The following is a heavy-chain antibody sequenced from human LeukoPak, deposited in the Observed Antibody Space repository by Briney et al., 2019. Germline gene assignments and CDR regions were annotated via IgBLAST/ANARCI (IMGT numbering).Heavy chain of an antibody. D-gene: IGHD2-15*01. J-gene: IGHJ4*02. CDR2: ISWDGGST. V-gene: IGHV3-43D*03. CDR1: GFTFDDYA. Sequence: PGGSLRLSCAASGFTFDDYAMHWVRQAPGKGLEWVSLISWDGGSTYYADSVKGRFTISRDNSKNSLYLQMNSLRAEDTALYYCAKVDCSGGSCYEGYFDNWGQGTLVTVSS. CDR3: AKVDCSGGSCYEGYFDN.